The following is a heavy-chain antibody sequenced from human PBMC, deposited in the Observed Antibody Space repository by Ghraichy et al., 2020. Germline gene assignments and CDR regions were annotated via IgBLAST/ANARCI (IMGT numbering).Heavy chain of an antibody. CDR1: GLSDYS. CDR2: ITRSSSFK. Sequence: ETLSLTCVGSGLSDYSMNWVRQSPGKGLEWISYITRSSSFKSYADSVKGRFTISRDNAQNSLYLQMNSLRDEDTAVYYCARGSSVVRFYYYDGMDVWGQGATVTVSS. D-gene: IGHD4-23*01. J-gene: IGHJ6*02. V-gene: IGHV3-48*02. CDR3: ARGSSVVRFYYYDGMDV.